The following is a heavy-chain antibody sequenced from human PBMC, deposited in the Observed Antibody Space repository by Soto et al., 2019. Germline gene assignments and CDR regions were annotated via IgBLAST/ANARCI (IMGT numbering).Heavy chain of an antibody. CDR2: IYYSGST. J-gene: IGHJ5*02. D-gene: IGHD3-10*01. CDR3: ARDHVVRGVINWFDP. CDR1: GGSVSSGSYY. V-gene: IGHV4-61*01. Sequence: SETLSLTCTVSGGSVSSGSYYWSWIRQPPGKGLEWIGYIYYSGSTNYNPSLKSRVTISVDTSKNQFSLKLSSVTAADTAVYYCARDHVVRGVINWFDPWGQGTLVTVSS.